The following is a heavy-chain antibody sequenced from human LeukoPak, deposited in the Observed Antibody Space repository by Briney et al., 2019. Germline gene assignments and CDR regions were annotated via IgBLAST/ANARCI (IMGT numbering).Heavy chain of an antibody. J-gene: IGHJ4*02. CDR3: ATDPRPDSGNFLGFEY. D-gene: IGHD4-23*01. CDR2: INQDGSEK. CDR1: GFTFSRYW. V-gene: IGHV3-7*01. Sequence: GGSLRFSCVASGFTFSRYWMSWVRQAPGKGLEWVANINQDGSEKYYVDSVKGRFTISRGNSKNSLYLQMSSLRAEDTAVYYCATDPRPDSGNFLGFEYWGQGTLVTVSS.